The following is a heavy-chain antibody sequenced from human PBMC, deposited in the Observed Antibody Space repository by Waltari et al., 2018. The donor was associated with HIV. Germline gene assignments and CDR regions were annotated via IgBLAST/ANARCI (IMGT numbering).Heavy chain of an antibody. CDR1: GVSFRGYY. D-gene: IGHD3-10*01. CDR3: ARGGNYYGSGSYYKLDY. J-gene: IGHJ4*02. CDR2: INHSGST. V-gene: IGHV4-34*01. Sequence: QVQLQQWGAGLLKPSETLSLTCAVYGVSFRGYYWSWIRQSPGKGLEWIGEINHSGSTNYNPSLKSRVTMSVDTSKNHFSLKLSFVTAADTAVYYCARGGNYYGSGSYYKLDYWGQGTLVTVSS.